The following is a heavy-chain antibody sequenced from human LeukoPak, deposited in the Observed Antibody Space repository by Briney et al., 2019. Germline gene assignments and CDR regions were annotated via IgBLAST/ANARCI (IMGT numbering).Heavy chain of an antibody. CDR1: GGSISSSSYY. D-gene: IGHD3-22*01. V-gene: IGHV4-39*01. Sequence: SETLSLTCTVSGGSISSSSYYWGWIRQPPGKGLKWIGSIYYSGSTYYNPSLKSRVTISVDTSKIQFSLKLSSVTAADTAVYYCARGAPYYDSSGYYYFDYWGQGTLVTVSS. CDR3: ARGAPYYDSSGYYYFDY. CDR2: IYYSGST. J-gene: IGHJ4*02.